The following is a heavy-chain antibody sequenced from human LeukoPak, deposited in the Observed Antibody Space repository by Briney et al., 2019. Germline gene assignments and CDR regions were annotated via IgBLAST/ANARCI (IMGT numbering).Heavy chain of an antibody. J-gene: IGHJ5*02. CDR3: ARDGIYYEKQGVDWFDP. CDR2: IIPIFGTA. CDR1: GGTFISYA. D-gene: IGHD3-10*01. Sequence: ASVKVSCKASGGTFISYAISWVRQAPGQGLEWMGGIIPIFGTANYAQKFQGRVTITADESTSTAYMELSSLRPEDTAVHYCARDGIYYEKQGVDWFDPWGQGTLVTVSS. V-gene: IGHV1-69*13.